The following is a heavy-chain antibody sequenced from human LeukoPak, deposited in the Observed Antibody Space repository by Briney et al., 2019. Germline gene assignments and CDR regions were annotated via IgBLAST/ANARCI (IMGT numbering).Heavy chain of an antibody. CDR1: GFTFSRYY. V-gene: IGHV3-74*01. J-gene: IGHJ3*02. CDR2: INSDGRST. D-gene: IGHD1-26*01. CDR3: ARDRYSGGYGGKFAFDI. Sequence: GGSLRLSCAASGFTFSRYYMHWVRQAPGKGLVWVSRINSDGRSTTYADSVRGRFTVSRDNAKNTLYLQMNNLRVEDTAVYYCARDRYSGGYGGKFAFDIWGQGTMVTVSS.